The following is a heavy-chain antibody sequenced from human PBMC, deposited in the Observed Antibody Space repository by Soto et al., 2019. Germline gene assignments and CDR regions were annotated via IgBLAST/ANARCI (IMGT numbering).Heavy chain of an antibody. J-gene: IGHJ5*02. CDR1: GGSISSYY. V-gene: IGHV4-59*08. D-gene: IGHD6-19*01. CDR2: IYYSGST. CDR3: ARHDGFAAGGWYTAAVFWFDP. Sequence: PSETLSLTCTVSGGSISSYYWSWIRQPPGKGLEWIGYIYYSGSTNYNPSLKSRVTISVDTPKNQFSLKLSSVTAADTAVYYCARHDGFAAGGWYTAAVFWFDPWGQGTLVTVSS.